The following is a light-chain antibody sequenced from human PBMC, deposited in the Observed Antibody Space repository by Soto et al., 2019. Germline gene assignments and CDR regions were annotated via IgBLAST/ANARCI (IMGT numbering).Light chain of an antibody. CDR2: TNN. CDR1: SSSIGSNS. V-gene: IGLV1-44*01. J-gene: IGLJ1*01. Sequence: QLVLTQPPSASGTPGQRVTISCSGSSSSIGSNSVNWYQQLPRTAPKVLIYTNNQRPSGVPDRFSGSKSGTSASLAISGLQSEDEADYYCAAWDGSLNVYVFGTGTKVT. CDR3: AAWDGSLNVYV.